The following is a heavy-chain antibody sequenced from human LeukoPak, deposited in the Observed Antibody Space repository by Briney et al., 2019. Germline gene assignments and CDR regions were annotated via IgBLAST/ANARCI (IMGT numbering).Heavy chain of an antibody. Sequence: GGSLRLSCAASGFTFSSYSMNWVRQAPGKGLEWVSSISSSRSYIYYADSVKGRFTISRDNAKNSLYLQMNSLRAEDTAVYYCARAGFTFSDYFGSFFDYWGQGTLVTVSS. CDR2: ISSSRSYI. J-gene: IGHJ4*02. CDR1: GFTFSSYS. V-gene: IGHV3-21*01. D-gene: IGHD3-10*01. CDR3: ARAGFTFSDYFGSFFDY.